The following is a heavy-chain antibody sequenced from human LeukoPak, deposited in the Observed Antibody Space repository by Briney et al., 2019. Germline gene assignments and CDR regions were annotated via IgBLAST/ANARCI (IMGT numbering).Heavy chain of an antibody. J-gene: IGHJ5*02. CDR2: IYHSGST. CDR3: ARVTYGSGSSTNWFDP. Sequence: SQTLSLTCAVSGGYISSGGYSWSWIRQPPGKGLEWIGYIYHSGSTYYNPSLKSRVTISVDRSKNQFSLKLSSVTAADTAVYYCARVTYGSGSSTNWFDPWGQGTLVTVSS. V-gene: IGHV4-30-2*01. D-gene: IGHD3-10*01. CDR1: GGYISSGGYS.